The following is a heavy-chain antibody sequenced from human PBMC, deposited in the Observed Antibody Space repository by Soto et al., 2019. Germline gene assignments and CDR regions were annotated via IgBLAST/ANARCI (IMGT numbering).Heavy chain of an antibody. V-gene: IGHV1-2*02. CDR1: GYTFTVYY. CDR2: INPKSGGT. J-gene: IGHJ4*02. CDR3: ARDLAKGGGSAGFDY. Sequence: QVQLMQSGAEVKKPGSSVKVSCKTSGYTFTVYYMHWVRQAPGQGLEWMGWINPKSGGTMYPQKFQGRVTMTWDTSISTAYMALTRLRSDDTAVYYCARDLAKGGGSAGFDYWGQGTLVTVSS. D-gene: IGHD1-26*01.